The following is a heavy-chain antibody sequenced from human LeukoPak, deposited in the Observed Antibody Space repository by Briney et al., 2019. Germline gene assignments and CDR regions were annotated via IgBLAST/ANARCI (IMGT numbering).Heavy chain of an antibody. CDR3: ARMNRSSWYKFAFDI. V-gene: IGHV4-59*08. D-gene: IGHD6-13*01. J-gene: IGHJ3*02. CDR1: GGSISSYY. Sequence: SETLSLTCTVSGGSISSYYWSWIRQPPGKGLEWIGYIYYSGSTNYNPSLKSRVTISVDTSKNQFSLKLSSVTAADTAVYYCARMNRSSWYKFAFDIWGQGTMVTVSS. CDR2: IYYSGST.